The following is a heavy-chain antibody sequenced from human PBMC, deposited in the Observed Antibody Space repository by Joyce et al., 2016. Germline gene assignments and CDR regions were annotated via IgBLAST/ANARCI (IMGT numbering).Heavy chain of an antibody. CDR3: ARVSVGHKWSSR. CDR1: GLDVSSNY. V-gene: IGHV3-53*01. CDR2: IYSGDST. D-gene: IGHD3-10*01. J-gene: IGHJ4*02. Sequence: EVQLVESGGGLIQPGGSLRLSCAASGLDVSSNYMGWVRQAPGKGLEWVSVIYSGDSTHYADSVRGRFTISRDKSKNMLYLEMNSLRSEDTGTYYCARVSVGHKWSSRWGQGTLVTVSS.